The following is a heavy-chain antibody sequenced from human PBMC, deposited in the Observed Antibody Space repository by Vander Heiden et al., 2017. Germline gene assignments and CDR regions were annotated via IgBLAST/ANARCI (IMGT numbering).Heavy chain of an antibody. D-gene: IGHD3-3*01. CDR2: ISGSGGST. V-gene: IGHV3-23*01. J-gene: IGHJ5*02. Sequence: EVQLLESGGGLVQPGGSLRLSCAASGFTFSSYAMGWVRQAPGKGLEWVSAISGSGGSTYYADSVKGRFTISRDNSKNTLYLQMNSLRAEDTAVYYCAKDQGYDFWSGYYLNWFDPWGQGTLVTVSS. CDR1: GFTFSSYA. CDR3: AKDQGYDFWSGYYLNWFDP.